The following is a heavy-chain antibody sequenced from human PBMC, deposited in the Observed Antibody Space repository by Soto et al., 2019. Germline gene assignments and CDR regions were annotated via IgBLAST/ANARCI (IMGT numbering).Heavy chain of an antibody. CDR1: GFTLSRYA. Sequence: VGSPRLSFEASGFTLSRYAMSWVRQAPGKGLEWVSAISGSGGSTYYADSVKGRFTISRDNSKNTLYLQMNSLRAEETAVYYCAKDRVTVVGYDAFDIWGQGIMVTV. CDR2: ISGSGGST. V-gene: IGHV3-23*01. D-gene: IGHD6-19*01. J-gene: IGHJ3*02. CDR3: AKDRVTVVGYDAFDI.